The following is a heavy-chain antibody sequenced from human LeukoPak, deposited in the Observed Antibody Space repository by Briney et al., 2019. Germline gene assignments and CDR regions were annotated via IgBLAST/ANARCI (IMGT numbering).Heavy chain of an antibody. D-gene: IGHD6-19*01. CDR3: ARDLGQVFSTAVADYYGMDV. CDR2: INPNSGGT. V-gene: IGHV1-2*02. CDR1: GYTFTGYY. Sequence: ASVKVSCKSSGYTFTGYYIHWVRQAPGQGLEWMGWINPNSGGTDYARKFQGRVTMTRDTFISTAYMELSRLKSDDTAVYYCARDLGQVFSTAVADYYGMDVWGQGTTVTVSS. J-gene: IGHJ6*02.